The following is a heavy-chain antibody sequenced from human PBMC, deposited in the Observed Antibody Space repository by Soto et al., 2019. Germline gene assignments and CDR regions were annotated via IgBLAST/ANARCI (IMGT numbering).Heavy chain of an antibody. CDR2: IYYSGTT. Sequence: QVQLQESGPGLVKPSETLSLTCPVSGDSVSNDNYYWSGIRQPPGKGLEWIGYIYYSGTTNYNSYLKSRLSLSVDMSKNQFSLKLASVTAADTAVYFCARSQRGRTAFTFDYWGQGALVTVSS. CDR3: ARSQRGRTAFTFDY. J-gene: IGHJ4*02. CDR1: GDSVSNDNYY. V-gene: IGHV4-61*01. D-gene: IGHD3-16*01.